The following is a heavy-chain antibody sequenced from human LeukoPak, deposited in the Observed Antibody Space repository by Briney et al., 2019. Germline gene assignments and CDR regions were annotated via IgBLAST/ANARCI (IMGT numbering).Heavy chain of an antibody. CDR2: ISAYNGNT. V-gene: IGHV1-18*01. Sequence: ASVKVSCTASGYTFTSYGISWVRQAPGQGLEWMGWISAYNGNTNYAQKLKGRVTMTADTSTSTAYMELRSLRSDDTAVYYCARDYWNDGHGMDVWGQGTTVTVSS. CDR3: ARDYWNDGHGMDV. CDR1: GYTFTSYG. D-gene: IGHD1-1*01. J-gene: IGHJ6*02.